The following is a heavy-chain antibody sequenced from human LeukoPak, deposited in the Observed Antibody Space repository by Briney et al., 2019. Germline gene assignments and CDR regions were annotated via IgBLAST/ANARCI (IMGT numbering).Heavy chain of an antibody. J-gene: IGHJ4*02. V-gene: IGHV5-51*01. CDR3: ARQTAMGRSGDY. CDR2: IDPGDSDT. D-gene: IGHD5-18*01. Sequence: GESLKISCKASGYNFTSFWIGWVRQTPGKGLEWMGIIDPGDSDTRYTPSFQGQVTISADSSLTTAYLQWNSLKASDTAMYYCARQTAMGRSGDYWGQGTLVTVSS. CDR1: GYNFTSFW.